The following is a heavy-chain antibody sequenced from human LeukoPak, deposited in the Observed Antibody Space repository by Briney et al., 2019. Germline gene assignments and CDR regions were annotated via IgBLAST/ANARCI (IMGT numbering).Heavy chain of an antibody. CDR3: AHRPKTYYYDSSGYYSNAFDY. V-gene: IGHV2-5*08. D-gene: IGHD3-22*01. Sequence: TLSLTCTVSGGSITDYYWSWLRQPPGKALEWLALIYWDDDKRYSPSLKSRLTITKDTSKNQVVLTMTNMDPVDTATYYCAHRPKTYYYDSSGYYSNAFDYWGQGTLVTVSS. J-gene: IGHJ4*02. CDR1: GGSITDYYWS. CDR2: IYWDDDK.